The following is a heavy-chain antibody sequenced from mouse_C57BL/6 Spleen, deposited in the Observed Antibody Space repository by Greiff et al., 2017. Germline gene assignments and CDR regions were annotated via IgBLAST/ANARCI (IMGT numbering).Heavy chain of an antibody. J-gene: IGHJ2*01. D-gene: IGHD1-1*01. CDR1: GYTFTSYW. V-gene: IGHV1-69*01. CDR2: IDPSDSYT. Sequence: QVHVKQPGAELVMPGASVKLSCKASGYTFTSYWMHWVKQRPGQGLEWIGEIDPSDSYTNYNQKFKGKSTLTVDKSSSTAYMQLSSLTSEDSAVYYCARGITTVVVPYYFDYWGQGTTLTVSS. CDR3: ARGITTVVVPYYFDY.